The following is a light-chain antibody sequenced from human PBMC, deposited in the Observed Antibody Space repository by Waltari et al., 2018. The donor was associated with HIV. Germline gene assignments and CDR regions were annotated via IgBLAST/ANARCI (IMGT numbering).Light chain of an antibody. CDR2: DNS. CDR3: GTWDSSLSAGV. CDR1: SSNIGNNY. V-gene: IGLV1-51*01. Sequence: QSVLTQPPSVSAAPGQTVTISCSGSSSNIGNNYVSWYQQLPGTAPKILIYDNSRRRSGIPDRFAGSKSGTSATLGSTGLQTGDEADYYCGTWDSSLSAGVFGGGTKLTVL. J-gene: IGLJ2*01.